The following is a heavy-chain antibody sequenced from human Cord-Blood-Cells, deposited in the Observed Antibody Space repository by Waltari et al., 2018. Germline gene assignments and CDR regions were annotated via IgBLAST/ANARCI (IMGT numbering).Heavy chain of an antibody. D-gene: IGHD4-17*01. CDR2: IKQDGSGK. V-gene: IGHV3-7*01. Sequence: EVQLVESGGGLVQPGGSLRLSCAASGFTFSSYWMSWVRQAPGKGLEWVANIKQDGSGKYYVDSVKGRFTISRDNAKNSLYLQMNSLRAEDTAVYYCARDHDYGDYYFDYWGQGTLVTVSS. CDR1: GFTFSSYW. CDR3: ARDHDYGDYYFDY. J-gene: IGHJ4*02.